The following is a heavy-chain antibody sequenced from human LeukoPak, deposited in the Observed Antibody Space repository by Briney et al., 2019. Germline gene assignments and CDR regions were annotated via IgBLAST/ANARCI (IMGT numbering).Heavy chain of an antibody. CDR3: ATSPPPSTRIYYYYYYMDV. D-gene: IGHD2/OR15-2a*01. V-gene: IGHV3-30*02. Sequence: GGSLRLSCAASGFTFSSYGMHWVRQAPGKGLEWVAFIRYDGSNKYYADSVKGRFTISRDNAKNSLYLQMNSLRAEDTALYYCATSPPPSTRIYYYYYYMDVWGKGTTVTISS. CDR2: IRYDGSNK. CDR1: GFTFSSYG. J-gene: IGHJ6*03.